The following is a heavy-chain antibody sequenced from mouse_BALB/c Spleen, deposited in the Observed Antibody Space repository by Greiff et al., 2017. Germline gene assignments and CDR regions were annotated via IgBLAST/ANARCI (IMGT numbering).Heavy chain of an antibody. V-gene: IGHV5-6*01. D-gene: IGHD2-4*01. CDR2: ISSGGSYT. Sequence: EVQGVESGGDLVKPGGSLKLSCAASGFTFSSYGMSWVRQTPDKRLEWVATISSGGSYTYYPDSVKGRFTISRDNAKNTLYLQMSSLKSEDTAMYYCASDYDYGYAMDYWGQGTSVTVSS. CDR3: ASDYDYGYAMDY. J-gene: IGHJ4*01. CDR1: GFTFSSYG.